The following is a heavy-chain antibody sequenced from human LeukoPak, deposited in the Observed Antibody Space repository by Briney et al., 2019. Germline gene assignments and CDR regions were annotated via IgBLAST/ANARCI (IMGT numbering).Heavy chain of an antibody. CDR3: ATGYSSGWYLDY. CDR1: GGSFSGYY. D-gene: IGHD6-19*01. J-gene: IGHJ4*02. V-gene: IGHV4-34*01. Sequence: SETLSLTCAVYGGSFSGYYWSWIRQPPGKGLEWIGEINHSGSTNYNPSLKSRVTISVDTSKNQFSLKLSSVTAADTAVYYCATGYSSGWYLDYWGQGTLVTVPS. CDR2: INHSGST.